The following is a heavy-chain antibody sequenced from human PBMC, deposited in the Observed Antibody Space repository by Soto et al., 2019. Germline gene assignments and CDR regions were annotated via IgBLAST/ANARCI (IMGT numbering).Heavy chain of an antibody. Sequence: GSLRLSCAASGFTFSSYGMHWVRQAAGKGLEWVAVISYDGSNKYYADSVKGRFTISRDNSKNTLYLQMNSLRAEDTAVYYCAKDQTYYYDSSGYYPQTWFDYWGQGTLVTVSS. V-gene: IGHV3-30*18. CDR2: ISYDGSNK. D-gene: IGHD3-22*01. CDR1: GFTFSSYG. J-gene: IGHJ4*02. CDR3: AKDQTYYYDSSGYYPQTWFDY.